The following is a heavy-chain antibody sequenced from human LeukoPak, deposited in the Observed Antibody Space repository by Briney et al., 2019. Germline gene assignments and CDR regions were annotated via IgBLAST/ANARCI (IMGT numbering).Heavy chain of an antibody. CDR2: IYYSGST. V-gene: IGHV4-30-4*01. J-gene: IGHJ4*02. D-gene: IGHD6-19*01. CDR1: GGSISSGDYY. Sequence: PSQTLSLTCTVSGGSISSGDYYWSWIRQPPGKGLEWIGYIYYSGSTYYNPSLKSRVTISVDTSKNQFSLKLSSVTAADTAVYYCAREVAVAGRYFDCWGQGTLVTVSS. CDR3: AREVAVAGRYFDC.